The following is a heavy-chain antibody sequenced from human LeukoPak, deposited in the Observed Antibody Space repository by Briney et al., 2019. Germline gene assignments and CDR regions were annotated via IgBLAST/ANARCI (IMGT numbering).Heavy chain of an antibody. CDR2: IYYDGST. D-gene: IGHD3-3*01. Sequence: PSETLSLTCSVSGDSISRSHYYWGWIRQPPGEGLEWIGTIYYDGSTYHNPSLKSRVTISVDTSKNQFSLKLSSVTAADTAVYYCARLNEGFLEWLSKNNYYYYYMDVWGKGTTVTVSS. CDR1: GDSISRSHYY. V-gene: IGHV4-39*01. J-gene: IGHJ6*03. CDR3: ARLNEGFLEWLSKNNYYYYYMDV.